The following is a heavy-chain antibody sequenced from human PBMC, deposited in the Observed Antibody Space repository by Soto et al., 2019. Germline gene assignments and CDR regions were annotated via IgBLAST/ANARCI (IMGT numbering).Heavy chain of an antibody. CDR2: ISYDGSNK. J-gene: IGHJ3*02. CDR1: GFTFSNYG. CDR3: AKQDDYGHCPKAFDI. V-gene: IGHV3-30*18. D-gene: IGHD4-17*01. Sequence: QVQLVESGGGVVQPGRSLRLSCAASGFTFSNYGMHWVRQAPGKGLEWVAVISYDGSNKYYADSVKGRFTISRDNSKNTLYLQMNRLRAEDTAVYYCAKQDDYGHCPKAFDIWGQGTMVTVSS.